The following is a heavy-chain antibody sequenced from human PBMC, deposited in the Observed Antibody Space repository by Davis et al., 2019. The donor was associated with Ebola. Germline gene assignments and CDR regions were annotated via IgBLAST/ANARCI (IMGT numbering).Heavy chain of an antibody. Sequence: GESLKISCEASGFTFSTFGMSWVRQAPGKGLEWVSVISASGIYTFYADIAKGRFTISRDNSKNSLFLQMNGLRADDTAVYYCANIGSSTSKGPTDYWGQGTLVTVSS. V-gene: IGHV3-23*01. J-gene: IGHJ4*02. D-gene: IGHD4-11*01. CDR3: ANIGSSTSKGPTDY. CDR1: GFTFSTFG. CDR2: ISASGIYT.